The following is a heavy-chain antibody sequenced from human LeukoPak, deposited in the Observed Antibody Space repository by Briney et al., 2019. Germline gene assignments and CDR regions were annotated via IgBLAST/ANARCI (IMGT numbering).Heavy chain of an antibody. Sequence: PGGSLRLSCAASGFTFSSHTMTWVRQAPGKGLEWVSAISNSGGSTYYADSVKGRFTISRDNSKNTLYLQMNSLKAEDTAVYYCAKGRGLVSPDDPWGQGTLVTVSS. CDR1: GFTFSSHT. D-gene: IGHD3/OR15-3a*01. V-gene: IGHV3-23*01. CDR3: AKGRGLVSPDDP. CDR2: ISNSGGST. J-gene: IGHJ5*02.